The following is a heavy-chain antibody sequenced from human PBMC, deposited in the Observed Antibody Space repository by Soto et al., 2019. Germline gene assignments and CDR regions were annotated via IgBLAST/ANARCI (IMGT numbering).Heavy chain of an antibody. V-gene: IGHV3-7*01. CDR3: TRGYIVPVPDASPWFDH. J-gene: IGHJ5*02. CDR1: GFTFSSHW. D-gene: IGHD3-16*02. Sequence: GGSLRLSCAASGFTFSSHWMSWFRRAPGKGLEWVANIKSDGSEKYYADSVKGRFTVSRDNAQNSVFLQMNSLRAEDTAVYYCTRGYIVPVPDASPWFDHWGQGTRVTVSS. CDR2: IKSDGSEK.